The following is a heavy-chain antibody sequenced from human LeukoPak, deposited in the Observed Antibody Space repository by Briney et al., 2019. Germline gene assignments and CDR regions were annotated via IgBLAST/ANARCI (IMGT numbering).Heavy chain of an antibody. J-gene: IGHJ4*02. CDR1: GFTFSSYA. CDR2: ISGSGGGT. V-gene: IGHV3-23*01. Sequence: GGSLRLSCAASGFTFSSYAMSWVRQAPGKGLEWVSGISGSGGGTYYVDTVKGRFPISRDNSKNTLYMQMNSLRAEDTAVYHCAKGRYSSGWSYFDYWGQGTLVTVSS. CDR3: AKGRYSSGWSYFDY. D-gene: IGHD6-19*01.